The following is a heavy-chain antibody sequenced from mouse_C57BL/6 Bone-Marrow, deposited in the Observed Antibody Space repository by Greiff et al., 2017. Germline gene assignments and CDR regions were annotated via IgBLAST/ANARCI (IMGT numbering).Heavy chain of an antibody. CDR3: ARDPPYYGSSSFAY. V-gene: IGHV3-6*01. Sequence: EVKLQESGPGLVKPSQSLSLTCSVTGYSITSGYYWNWIRQFPGNKLEWMGYISYDGSNNYNPSLKNRISITRDTSKNQFFLKLNSVTTEDTATYYCARDPPYYGSSSFAYWGQGTLVTVSA. CDR2: ISYDGSN. J-gene: IGHJ3*01. D-gene: IGHD1-1*01. CDR1: GYSITSGYY.